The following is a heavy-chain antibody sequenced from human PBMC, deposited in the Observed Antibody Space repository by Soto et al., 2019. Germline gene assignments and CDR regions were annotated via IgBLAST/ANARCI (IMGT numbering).Heavy chain of an antibody. CDR1: GYTFTSYA. Sequence: ASVKVSCKASGYTFTSYAMHWVRQAPGQRLEWMGWINAGNGNTKYSQKFQGRVTITRDTSASTAYMELSSLRSEDTAVYYCAREEGDTAMVRYYYYGIDVWVPETLLVTVSS. D-gene: IGHD5-18*01. CDR2: INAGNGNT. J-gene: IGHJ6*02. V-gene: IGHV1-3*01. CDR3: AREEGDTAMVRYYYYGIDV.